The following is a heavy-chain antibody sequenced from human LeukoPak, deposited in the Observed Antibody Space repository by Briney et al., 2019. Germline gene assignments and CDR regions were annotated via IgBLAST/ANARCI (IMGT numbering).Heavy chain of an antibody. D-gene: IGHD3-22*01. CDR1: GGSFSGYY. Sequence: SETLSLTCAVYGGSFSGYYWSWIRQPPGKGLERIGEINHSGSTNYNPSLKSRVTISLDTSENQFSLELTSVTAADTAVYYCAADYDSTGYIDYWGQGTLVTVSS. J-gene: IGHJ4*02. CDR2: INHSGST. V-gene: IGHV4-34*01. CDR3: AADYDSTGYIDY.